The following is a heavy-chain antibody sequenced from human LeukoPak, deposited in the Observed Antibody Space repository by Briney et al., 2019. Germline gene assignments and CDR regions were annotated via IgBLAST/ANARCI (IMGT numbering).Heavy chain of an antibody. CDR1: GGSITFYY. V-gene: IGHV4-4*07. Sequence: SETLSLTWSVSGGSITFYYWNWIRKPAGKGLEWIGRIHTSGTTNYNPSLKSRVTMSIDTSQKKFSLNLTSVTAADTAVYYCASSSWKKTFDYWGQGALVTVSS. CDR2: IHTSGTT. J-gene: IGHJ4*02. CDR3: ASSSWKKTFDY. D-gene: IGHD1-1*01.